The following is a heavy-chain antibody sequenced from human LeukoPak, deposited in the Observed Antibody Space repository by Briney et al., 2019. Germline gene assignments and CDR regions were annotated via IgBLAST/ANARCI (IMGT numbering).Heavy chain of an antibody. J-gene: IGHJ4*02. CDR1: GFTFSSYT. CDR2: ISKSSITI. V-gene: IGHV3-48*04. Sequence: GGSLRLSCAASGFTFSSYTMNWVRQAPGKGLEWVSSISKSSITIYYADSVKGRFTISRDNAKNSLYLQMNSLRAEDTAVYYCARQGDSSGRGFDYWGQGTLVTVSS. D-gene: IGHD3-22*01. CDR3: ARQGDSSGRGFDY.